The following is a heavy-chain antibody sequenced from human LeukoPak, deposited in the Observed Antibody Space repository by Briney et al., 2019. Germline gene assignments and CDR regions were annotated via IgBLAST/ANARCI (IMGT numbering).Heavy chain of an antibody. J-gene: IGHJ4*02. D-gene: IGHD5-24*01. CDR2: ISYDGRNK. Sequence: GGSLRLSCAASGFTFGSYGMHWVRQAPGKGLEWVAFISYDGRNKYYADSMKGRFTISRDNSKNTLYLQMNSLRAEDTAVYYCAKATPPRDGSNPDYWGQGTLVTVSS. CDR1: GFTFGSYG. CDR3: AKATPPRDGSNPDY. V-gene: IGHV3-30*18.